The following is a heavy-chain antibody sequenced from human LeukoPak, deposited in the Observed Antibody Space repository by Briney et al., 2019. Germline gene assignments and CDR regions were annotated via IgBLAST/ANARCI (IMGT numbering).Heavy chain of an antibody. J-gene: IGHJ4*02. D-gene: IGHD3-22*01. CDR2: ISYPGSDK. Sequence: PGGSLRLSCAASGFTFSSYGMHWVRQAPGKGLEWVAFISYPGSDKHYADSVKGRFSISRDDSKNTLYLEMKSLRAEDTALYFCARGAYYDDNISDYWGQGTLVTVSS. CDR3: ARGAYYDDNISDY. V-gene: IGHV3-30*03. CDR1: GFTFSSYG.